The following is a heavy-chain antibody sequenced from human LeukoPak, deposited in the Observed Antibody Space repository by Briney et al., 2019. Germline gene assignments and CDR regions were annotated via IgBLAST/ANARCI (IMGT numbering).Heavy chain of an antibody. D-gene: IGHD6-19*01. CDR3: ARGRGWFQKYFDY. CDR2: INHSGST. J-gene: IGHJ4*02. V-gene: IGHV4-34*01. CDR1: GGSFSGYY. Sequence: SETLSLTCAVYGGSFSGYYWSWIRQPPGKGLEWIGEINHSGSTNYNPSLKSRVTISEDTSKNQFSLKLSSVTAADTAVYYCARGRGWFQKYFDYWGQGTLVTVSS.